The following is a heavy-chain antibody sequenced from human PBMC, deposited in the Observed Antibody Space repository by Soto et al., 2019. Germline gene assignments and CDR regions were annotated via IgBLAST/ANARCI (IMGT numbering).Heavy chain of an antibody. D-gene: IGHD4-17*01. CDR3: ARDLNYGLFDY. V-gene: IGHV3-20*03. CDR1: GFTFDDYG. CDR2: INWNGGNT. J-gene: IGHJ4*02. Sequence: GGSMRLSYAASGFTFDDYGMSWLRQATGKGLEWVSGINWNGGNTGYTDSVKGRFTISRDNAKNSLYLQMNSLRAEDTAVYYCARDLNYGLFDYWGQGTLVTVSS.